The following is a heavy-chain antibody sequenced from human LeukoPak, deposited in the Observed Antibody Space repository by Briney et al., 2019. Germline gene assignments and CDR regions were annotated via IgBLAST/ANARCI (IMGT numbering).Heavy chain of an antibody. CDR2: TYYRSKWYN. CDR3: ASGDYYDSSGYFTRCAFDI. CDR1: GDSVSRDTAA. D-gene: IGHD3-22*01. J-gene: IGHJ3*02. V-gene: IGHV6-1*01. Sequence: SQTLSLTCAISGDSVSRDTAAWNWIRQSPSRGLEWLGRTYYRSKWYNDYAVSLKSRITINPDTSKNQLSLQLNSVTPDDTAVYHCASGDYYDSSGYFTRCAFDIWGQGTMVTVSS.